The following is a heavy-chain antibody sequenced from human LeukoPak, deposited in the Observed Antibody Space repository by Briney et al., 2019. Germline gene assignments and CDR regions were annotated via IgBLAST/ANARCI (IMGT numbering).Heavy chain of an antibody. J-gene: IGHJ2*01. Sequence: PSETLSLTCTVSGYSISSGHYWGWIRQPPGKGLEWIGSMYHSGSTYYNPPLKSRVTISEDTSKNQFSLQLNSVTPEDTAVYYCAREGPLAVEMTGIVGAAPYWYFDLWGRGTLVTVSS. CDR2: MYHSGST. CDR3: AREGPLAVEMTGIVGAAPYWYFDL. V-gene: IGHV4-38-2*02. CDR1: GYSISSGHY. D-gene: IGHD1-26*01.